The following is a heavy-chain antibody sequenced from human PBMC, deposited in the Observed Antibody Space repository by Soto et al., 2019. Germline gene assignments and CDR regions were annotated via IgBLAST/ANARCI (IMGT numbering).Heavy chain of an antibody. CDR2: ISESSGGNSI. CDR1: GFTFSSYS. D-gene: IGHD2-8*02. V-gene: IGHV3-48*01. CDR3: AREMAVLADY. Sequence: EVQLVESGGGLVQPGGSLRLSCAVSGFTFSSYSMNWVRQAPGKGLEWVSFISESSGGNSIHYAASVKGRFTISRDNARNSLYLQMNSLRAEATAVYDCAREMAVLADYWGQGTLVTVSS. J-gene: IGHJ4*02.